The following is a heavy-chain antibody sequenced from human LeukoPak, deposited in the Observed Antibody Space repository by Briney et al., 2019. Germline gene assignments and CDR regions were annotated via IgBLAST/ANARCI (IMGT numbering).Heavy chain of an antibody. CDR2: IWYDGSNK. Sequence: GGSLRLSCAASGFTFSSYGMHWVRQAPGKGLEWVAVIWYDGSNKYYADSVKGRFTISRDNSKNTLYLQMNSLRAEDTAVYYCARDAKLAFSGSSLGYWGQGTLVTVSS. J-gene: IGHJ4*02. D-gene: IGHD6-6*01. CDR1: GFTFSSYG. V-gene: IGHV3-33*08. CDR3: ARDAKLAFSGSSLGY.